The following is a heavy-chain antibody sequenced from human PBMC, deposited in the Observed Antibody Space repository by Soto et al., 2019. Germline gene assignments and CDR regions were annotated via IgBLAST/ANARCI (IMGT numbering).Heavy chain of an antibody. Sequence: QVQLVESGGGVVQPGGSLRLSCAASGFTFDSYGMHWVRQAPGKGLEWVAVVSYDGGNEYYVDSLKDRFTISRDNSKNTLYLQMNSLRAEDTAVYYCAKELDYGARVFDYWGQGTLVTVSS. J-gene: IGHJ4*02. CDR1: GFTFDSYG. D-gene: IGHD4-17*01. CDR3: AKELDYGARVFDY. V-gene: IGHV3-30*18. CDR2: VSYDGGNE.